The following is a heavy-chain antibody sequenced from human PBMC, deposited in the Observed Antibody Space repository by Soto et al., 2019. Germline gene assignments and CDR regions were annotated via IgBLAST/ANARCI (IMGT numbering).Heavy chain of an antibody. V-gene: IGHV1-69*06. CDR3: ARDRKKYNWFDP. Sequence: SVKVSCKASGGTFSSYAISWVRQAPGQGLEWMGGIIPIFGTANYAQKFQGRVTITADKSTSTAYMELSSLRSEDTAVYYCARDRKKYNWFDPWGQGTLVTVSS. J-gene: IGHJ5*02. CDR2: IIPIFGTA. CDR1: GGTFSSYA.